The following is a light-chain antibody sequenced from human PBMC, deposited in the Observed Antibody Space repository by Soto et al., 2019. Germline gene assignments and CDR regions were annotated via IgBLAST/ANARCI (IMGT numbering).Light chain of an antibody. J-gene: IGKJ1*01. CDR2: DAS. CDR1: QSVSSK. CDR3: QQYGSLSWT. Sequence: EIVMTQSPATLSVSPGERATLSCRASQSVSSKVAWYQQKPGQAPRLLIYDASTRATGVPDRFSGSGSGTDFTLTISRLEPEDFAVYHCQQYGSLSWTFGQGTKVEIK. V-gene: IGKV3-20*01.